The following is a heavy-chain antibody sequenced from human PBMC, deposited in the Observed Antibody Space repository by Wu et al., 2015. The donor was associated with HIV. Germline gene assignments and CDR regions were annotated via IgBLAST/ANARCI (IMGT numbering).Heavy chain of an antibody. CDR3: ASTTVAGIAALAF. Sequence: QVQLVQSGAEMKEPGSSVKVSCQASGGIFTTYAINWVRQAPRQGLEWIGRVIPMFGTQNYAQKFEDRVTITADESRSTTYMELSGLRLDDTAVYYCASTTVAGIAALAFWGQGTLVTVSS. CDR1: GGIFTTYA. V-gene: IGHV1-69*13. CDR2: VIPMFGTQ. J-gene: IGHJ4*02. D-gene: IGHD6-19*01.